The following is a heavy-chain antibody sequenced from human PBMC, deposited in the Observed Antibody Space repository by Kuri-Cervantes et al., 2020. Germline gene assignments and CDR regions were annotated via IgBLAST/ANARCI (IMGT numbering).Heavy chain of an antibody. J-gene: IGHJ4*02. CDR1: GFTFSSYG. D-gene: IGHD7-27*01. CDR2: IRYDGSNE. V-gene: IGHV3-30*02. CDR3: ARDRSGSYYFDY. Sequence: GESLKISCAASGFTFSSYGMHWVRQAPGKGLEWVAFIRYDGSNEYYADSLKGRFTISRDNSKNTLYLQINSLRPEDTAVYYCARDRSGSYYFDYWGQGTLVTVSS.